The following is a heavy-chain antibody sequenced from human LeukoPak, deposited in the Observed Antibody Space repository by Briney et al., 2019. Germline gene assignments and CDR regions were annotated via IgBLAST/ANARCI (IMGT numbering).Heavy chain of an antibody. CDR3: ARVGYSYGLGLDY. Sequence: PSETLSLTCAVYGGAFSGYYWSWIRQPPGKGLEWIGYIYYSGSTNYNPSLKSRVTISVDTSKNQFSLKLSSVTAADTAVYYCARVGYSYGLGLDYWGQGTLVTVSS. CDR1: GGAFSGYY. CDR2: IYYSGST. V-gene: IGHV4-59*01. D-gene: IGHD5-18*01. J-gene: IGHJ4*02.